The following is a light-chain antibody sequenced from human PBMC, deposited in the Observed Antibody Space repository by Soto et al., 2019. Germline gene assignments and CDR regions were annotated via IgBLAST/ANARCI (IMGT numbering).Light chain of an antibody. V-gene: IGKV1-39*01. CDR1: QSISSY. Sequence: DIQMTQSPSSLSASVGDRVTITGRASQSISSYLNWYQQKPGKAPELLIYAASSLQSGVPSRFSGSGSGTDFTLTISSLQPEDFATYYCQQSYSALVAFGQGTKVDIK. CDR3: QQSYSALVA. CDR2: AAS. J-gene: IGKJ1*01.